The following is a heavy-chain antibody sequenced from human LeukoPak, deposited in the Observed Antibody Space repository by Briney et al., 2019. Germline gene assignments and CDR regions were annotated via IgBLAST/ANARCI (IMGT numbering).Heavy chain of an antibody. Sequence: GGSLRLSGAASGFTFSSYWMHGGRQAPGKGLVWVSRINSDGNSTSYAASVKGRFTISSNTAKNTLYLQMNSMRAEDTAVYYCARVYYDSSAYYSFDYWGQGTLVTVPS. V-gene: IGHV3-74*01. J-gene: IGHJ4*02. D-gene: IGHD3-22*01. CDR2: INSDGNST. CDR3: ARVYYDSSAYYSFDY. CDR1: GFTFSSYW.